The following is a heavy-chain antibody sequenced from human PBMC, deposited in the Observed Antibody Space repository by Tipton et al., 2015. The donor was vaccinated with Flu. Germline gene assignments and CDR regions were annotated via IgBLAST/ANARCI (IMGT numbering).Heavy chain of an antibody. D-gene: IGHD3-22*01. Sequence: TLSLTCTVSGGSISNYYWSWIRQPPGKGLEWIGYIYYSGSTNYNPSLKSRVTISVDTSNNHFSLTLSSVTAADTAVYYCARDYYDSRHDAFDLWGQGIMVTVSS. J-gene: IGHJ3*01. CDR1: GGSISNYY. V-gene: IGHV4-59*01. CDR3: ARDYYDSRHDAFDL. CDR2: IYYSGST.